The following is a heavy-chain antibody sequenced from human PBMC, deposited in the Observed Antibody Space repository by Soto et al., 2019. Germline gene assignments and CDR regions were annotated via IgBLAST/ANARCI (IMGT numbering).Heavy chain of an antibody. CDR2: IYYTGAT. V-gene: IGHV4-59*01. D-gene: IGHD1-1*01. CDR3: ARWNEGLDY. J-gene: IGHJ4*02. Sequence: QVQLQESGPGLVKPSETLSLTCTVSGVSINDYYWSWMRLPPGKGLEFVGFIYYTGATDYNPSLKSRVTLYLDTSKKQVSVRLNSVTAADTAIYYCARWNEGLDYGGQGALVTVSS. CDR1: GVSINDYY.